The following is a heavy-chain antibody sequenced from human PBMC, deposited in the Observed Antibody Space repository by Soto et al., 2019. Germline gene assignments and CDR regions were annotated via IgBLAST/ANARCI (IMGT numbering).Heavy chain of an antibody. CDR1: GYTLTSYY. Sequence: QVQLVQSGAEVKKPGASVKVSCKASGYTLTSYYMHWVRQAPGQGLEWMGIINPSGGSATYAQKFQGRVTMTRDTSTSTVYMELSSLRSEDTAVYYCARDRGGSWYFDLWGRGTLVTVSS. CDR2: INPSGGSA. V-gene: IGHV1-46*01. CDR3: ARDRGGSWYFDL. J-gene: IGHJ2*01. D-gene: IGHD2-15*01.